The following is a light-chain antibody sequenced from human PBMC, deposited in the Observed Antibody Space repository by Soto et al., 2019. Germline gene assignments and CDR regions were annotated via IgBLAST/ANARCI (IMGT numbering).Light chain of an antibody. CDR3: QHYSSLSWT. V-gene: IGKV3-20*01. CDR2: GAS. Sequence: EIVLTQSPGTLSLSPGERATLSCRASQSVSSSYLTWYQQTPGQAPRLLIDGASSRATGIPDRFSGSGSGTDFTLTISRLEPEDFAVYYCQHYSSLSWTFGQGTKVEIK. J-gene: IGKJ1*01. CDR1: QSVSSSY.